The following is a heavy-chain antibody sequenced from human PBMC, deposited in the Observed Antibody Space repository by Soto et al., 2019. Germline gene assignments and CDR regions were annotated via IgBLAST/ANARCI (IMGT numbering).Heavy chain of an antibody. J-gene: IGHJ4*02. D-gene: IGHD3-10*01. CDR2: IWHDGSDK. Sequence: QVQLVESGGGVVQPGRSLKLSCVASGFTFSSYGMHWVRQAPGKGLEWVAIIWHDGSDKYYGDSVKGRFTISRDNSKNTLYLQMNTLRAEDTAVYYCAYGNLSHYFDYWGQGTLVTVSS. CDR1: GFTFSSYG. V-gene: IGHV3-33*01. CDR3: AYGNLSHYFDY.